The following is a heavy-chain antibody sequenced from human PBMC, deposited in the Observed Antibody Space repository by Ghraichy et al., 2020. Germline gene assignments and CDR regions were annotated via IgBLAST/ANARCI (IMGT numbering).Heavy chain of an antibody. Sequence: SQTLSLTCTVSGGTIRTTNWYWGWIRQPPGKGLEWIGSFIYGVDTYYNPSLESRVSISADTSKNQFYLNLSSLTAADMAVYYCARRGGNFGSASYYLWGQGTLVAVSS. J-gene: IGHJ4*02. V-gene: IGHV4-39*01. CDR3: ARRGGNFGSASYYL. CDR2: FIYGVDT. D-gene: IGHD3-10*01. CDR1: GGTIRTTNWY.